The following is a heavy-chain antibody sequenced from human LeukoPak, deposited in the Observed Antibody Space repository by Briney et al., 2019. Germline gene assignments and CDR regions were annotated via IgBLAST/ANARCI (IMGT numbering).Heavy chain of an antibody. D-gene: IGHD4-23*01. CDR2: IYYSGST. J-gene: IGHJ4*02. CDR3: AKLLGNTVITQ. Sequence: SETLSLTCTVSVASNNTYYSGCIRHPPVRGLECIMYIYYSGSTDSNPSLKSRVPISMDTSQNQFALKLSHVTTADTAVYSCAKLLGNTVITQWAQGTLVTVSS. V-gene: IGHV4-59*12. CDR1: VASNNTYY.